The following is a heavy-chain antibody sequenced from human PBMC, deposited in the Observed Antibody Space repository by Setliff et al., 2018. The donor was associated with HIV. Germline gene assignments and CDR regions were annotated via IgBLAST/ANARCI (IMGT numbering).Heavy chain of an antibody. D-gene: IGHD1-1*01. CDR1: GGTFSSYA. CDR2: IIPIFGTA. Sequence: ASVKVSCKASGGTFSSYAISWVRQAPGQGLEWMGRIIPIFGTANYAQKFQGRVTITAGKSTSTAYMELSSLRSEDTAVYYCARNPQPTGTPDYYYYYYMDVWGKGTTVTVSS. J-gene: IGHJ6*03. V-gene: IGHV1-69*06. CDR3: ARNPQPTGTPDYYYYYYMDV.